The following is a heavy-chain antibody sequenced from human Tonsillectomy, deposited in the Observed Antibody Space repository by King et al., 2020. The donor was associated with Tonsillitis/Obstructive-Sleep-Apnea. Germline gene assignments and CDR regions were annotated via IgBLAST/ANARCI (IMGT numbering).Heavy chain of an antibody. V-gene: IGHV4-59*01. CDR1: GASMTNYY. CDR2: ISYTGNT. J-gene: IGHJ4*02. Sequence: VQLQESGPGLVKPSETLALTCTVSGASMTNYYWSWIRQAPGKRLEWIGYISYTGNTNYNPSLKSRVSISVDKSNDQFSLRLTSMTAADTAVYYCARVGSGWPKYWGLGILVTVSS. CDR3: ARVGSGWPKY. D-gene: IGHD6-19*01.